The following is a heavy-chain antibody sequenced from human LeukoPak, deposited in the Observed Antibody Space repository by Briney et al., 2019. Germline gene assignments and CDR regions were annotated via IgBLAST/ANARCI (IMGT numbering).Heavy chain of an antibody. Sequence: GGSLRLSCVASGFTFSYYSMNWVRQAPGKGLEWVSSISSSSSYIYYADSVKGRFTISRDNAKNSLYLQMNSLRAEDTAVYYCARGEYCSSTSCYTLDYWGQGTLVTVSS. CDR1: GFTFSYYS. V-gene: IGHV3-21*01. CDR2: ISSSSSYI. CDR3: ARGEYCSSTSCYTLDY. J-gene: IGHJ4*02. D-gene: IGHD2-2*02.